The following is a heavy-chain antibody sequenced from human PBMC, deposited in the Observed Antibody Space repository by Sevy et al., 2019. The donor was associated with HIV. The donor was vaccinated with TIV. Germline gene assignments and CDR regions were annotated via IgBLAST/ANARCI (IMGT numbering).Heavy chain of an antibody. CDR3: ASTLPLTVAARSYYYYGMDV. V-gene: IGHV1-3*01. J-gene: IGHJ6*02. CDR2: INAGNGNT. D-gene: IGHD6-6*01. CDR1: GYTFTSYA. Sequence: GASVKVSCKASGYTFTSYAMHWVRQAPGQRLEWMGWINAGNGNTKHSQKFQGRVTITRDTSASTAYMELSSLRSEDTAVYYCASTLPLTVAARSYYYYGMDVWGQGTTVTVSS.